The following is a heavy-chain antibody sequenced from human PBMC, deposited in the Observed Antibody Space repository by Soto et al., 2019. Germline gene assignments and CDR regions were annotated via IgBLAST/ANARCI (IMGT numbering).Heavy chain of an antibody. CDR1: GFTFSSYA. D-gene: IGHD3-10*01. CDR2: ISGSGGST. CDR3: AKGYGSGSFGITMIVDV. J-gene: IGHJ6*02. V-gene: IGHV3-23*01. Sequence: PGGSLRLSCAASGFTFSSYAMSWVRQAPGKGLEWVSAISGSGGSTYYADSVKGRFTISRDNSKNTLYLQMNSLRAEDTAVYYCAKGYGSGSFGITMIVDVWGQGTTVTVSS.